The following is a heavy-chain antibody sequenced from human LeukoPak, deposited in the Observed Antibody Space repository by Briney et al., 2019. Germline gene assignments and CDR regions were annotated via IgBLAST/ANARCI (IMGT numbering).Heavy chain of an antibody. CDR1: GYTFTSYY. V-gene: IGHV1-46*01. CDR3: ARDSRMRKDAFDI. CDR2: INPSGGST. Sequence: ASVNVSCKASGYTFTSYYMHWVRQAPGQGLEWMGIINPSGGSTSYAQKFQGRVTMTTDTSTSTASMELRRLRADDTAVYYCARDSRMRKDAFDIWGQGTMVTVSS. J-gene: IGHJ3*02. D-gene: IGHD2/OR15-2a*01.